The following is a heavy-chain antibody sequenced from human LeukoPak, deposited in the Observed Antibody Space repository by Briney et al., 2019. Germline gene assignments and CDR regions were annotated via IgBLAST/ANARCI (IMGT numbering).Heavy chain of an antibody. CDR3: AKDLREYQLLIDY. Sequence: PGGSLRLSCAASGFTFSSYGMHWVRQAPGKGLEWVAFIRYDGSNKYYADSVKGRFTISRDNSKNTLYLQMNSLRAEDTAVYYCAKDLREYQLLIDYWGQGTLVTVSS. D-gene: IGHD2-2*01. CDR1: GFTFSSYG. V-gene: IGHV3-30*02. CDR2: IRYDGSNK. J-gene: IGHJ4*02.